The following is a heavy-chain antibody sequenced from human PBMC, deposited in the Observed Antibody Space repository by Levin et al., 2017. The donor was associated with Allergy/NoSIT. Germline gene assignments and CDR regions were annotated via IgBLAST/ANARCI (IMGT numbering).Heavy chain of an antibody. D-gene: IGHD1/OR15-1a*01. CDR3: ARIVSRSNNDY. J-gene: IGHJ4*02. V-gene: IGHV4-34*01. CDR2: ISQSGST. Sequence: RTSETLSLTCAIYDGSFNSYYWTWIRQAPGKGLDWIGEISQSGSTRYNPSLESRVTISVDKSKNQFFLKLRSVTAADTAVYYCARIVSRSNNDYWGQGTLVTVSS. CDR1: DGSFNSYY.